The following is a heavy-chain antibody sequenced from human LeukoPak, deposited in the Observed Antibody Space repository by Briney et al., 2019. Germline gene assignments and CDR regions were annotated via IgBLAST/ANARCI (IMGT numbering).Heavy chain of an antibody. CDR3: AKGEQLVPYYYYYMDV. CDR1: GFTFSSYA. D-gene: IGHD6-6*01. J-gene: IGHJ6*03. V-gene: IGHV3-23*01. Sequence: PGGSLRFSCAASGFTFSSYAMSWVRQAPGKGLEWVSAISGSGGSTYYADSVKGRFTVSRDNSKNTLYLQMNSLRAEDTAVYYCAKGEQLVPYYYYYMDVWGKGTTVTVSS. CDR2: ISGSGGST.